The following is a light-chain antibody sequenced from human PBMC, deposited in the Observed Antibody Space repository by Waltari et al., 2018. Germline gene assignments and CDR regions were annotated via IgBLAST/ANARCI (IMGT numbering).Light chain of an antibody. Sequence: ATLAGSASQSVSGSSLVWRQQKPGQAPRLVIYGTSNRATGFPDRFSGSGSGTDFTLTISRLEPEDFAMYYCQQYDGSVLTFGGGTKVEL. J-gene: IGKJ4*01. CDR3: QQYDGSVLT. V-gene: IGKV3-20*01. CDR1: QSVSGSS. CDR2: GTS.